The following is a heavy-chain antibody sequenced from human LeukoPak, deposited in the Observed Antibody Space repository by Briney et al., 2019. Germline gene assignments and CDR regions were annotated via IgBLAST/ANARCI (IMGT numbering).Heavy chain of an antibody. CDR1: GYSLTSYW. CDR3: ARSSRYGDYGIYYMDV. Sequence: GESLKISCKGSGYSLTSYWIGWVRQMPGKGLEWMGIIYPGDSDTRYSPSFQGQVTISADKSISTAYLQWSSLKASDTAMYYCARSSRYGDYGIYYMDVWGKGTTVTVSS. V-gene: IGHV5-51*01. J-gene: IGHJ6*03. CDR2: IYPGDSDT. D-gene: IGHD4-17*01.